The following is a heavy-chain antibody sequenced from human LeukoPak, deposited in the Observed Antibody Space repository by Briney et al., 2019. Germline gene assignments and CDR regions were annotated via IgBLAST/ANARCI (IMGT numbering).Heavy chain of an antibody. CDR2: ISSSGSTI. J-gene: IGHJ6*04. V-gene: IGHV3-48*03. CDR1: GFTFSSYE. Sequence: GGSLRLSCAASGFTFSSYEMNWVREAPGKGREGVSYISSSGSTIYYADSVKGRFTISRDNAKNSLYLQMNSLRAEDTAVYYCAELGITMIGGVWGKGTTVTISS. D-gene: IGHD3-10*02. CDR3: AELGITMIGGV.